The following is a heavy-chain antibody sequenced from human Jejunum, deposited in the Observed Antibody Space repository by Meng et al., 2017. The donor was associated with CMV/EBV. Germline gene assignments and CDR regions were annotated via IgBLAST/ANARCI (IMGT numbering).Heavy chain of an antibody. V-gene: IGHV4-34*01. Sequence: GYDWTWIRQPPGKVLEWIGEINHSGSTKYNPSLKSRVTISIDTSKNQFSLNLSSVTAADTALYYCARGGRVDCTSTSCYWAHYFDYWGQGTLVTVSS. CDR3: ARGGRVDCTSTSCYWAHYFDY. D-gene: IGHD2-2*01. J-gene: IGHJ4*02. CDR2: INHSGST. CDR1: GYD.